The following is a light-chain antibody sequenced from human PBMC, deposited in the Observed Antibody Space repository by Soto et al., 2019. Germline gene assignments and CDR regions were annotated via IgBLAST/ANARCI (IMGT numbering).Light chain of an antibody. V-gene: IGLV2-14*01. CDR2: DVS. Sequence: QSALTQPASVSGSPRQSITISCTGTSSDVGGYNYVSWYQQHPGKAPKLMIYDVSNRPSGVSNRFSGSKSDNTASLAISGLQAEDEADYYCSSYTSTSAVVFGGGTQLTVL. CDR3: SSYTSTSAVV. J-gene: IGLJ2*01. CDR1: SSDVGGYNY.